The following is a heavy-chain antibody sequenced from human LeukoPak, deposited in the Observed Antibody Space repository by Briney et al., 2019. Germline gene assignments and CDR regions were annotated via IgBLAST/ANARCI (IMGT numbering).Heavy chain of an antibody. CDR2: IYYSGST. Sequence: SETLSLTCTVSGGSISSHYWSWIRQPPGKGLEWIGYIYYSGSTNYNPSLKSRVTISVDTSKNQFSLKLSSVTAADTAVYYCARGEGYYDLWSGYYGPGWFDPWGQGTLVTVSS. CDR3: ARGEGYYDLWSGYYGPGWFDP. CDR1: GGSISSHY. D-gene: IGHD3-3*01. J-gene: IGHJ5*02. V-gene: IGHV4-59*11.